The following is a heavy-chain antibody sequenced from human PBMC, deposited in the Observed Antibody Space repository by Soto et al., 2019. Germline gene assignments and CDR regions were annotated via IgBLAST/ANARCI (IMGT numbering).Heavy chain of an antibody. D-gene: IGHD3-10*01. V-gene: IGHV4-30-2*01. Sequence: SETLSLTCAVSGGSISSGGYSWSWIRQPPGKGLEWIGYIYHSGSTYYNPSLKSRVTISVDRSKNQFSLKLSSVTAADTAVYYCARAPLAMVRGAAFNWFDPWGQGTLVTVSS. J-gene: IGHJ5*02. CDR3: ARAPLAMVRGAAFNWFDP. CDR1: GGSISSGGYS. CDR2: IYHSGST.